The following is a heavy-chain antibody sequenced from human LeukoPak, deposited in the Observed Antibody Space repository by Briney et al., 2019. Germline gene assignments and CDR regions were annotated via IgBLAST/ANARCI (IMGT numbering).Heavy chain of an antibody. D-gene: IGHD6-19*01. V-gene: IGHV3-7*01. CDR3: ARRSGIAVAGAFDY. CDR2: INQDGSEK. Sequence: GGSLRLSCAASGFTLSNYWMGWVRRAPGKGLEWVANINQDGSEKHYVDFLKGRFTISRDNANNSLYLQMNSLRAEDTAVYYCARRSGIAVAGAFDYWGQGTLVTVSS. CDR1: GFTLSNYW. J-gene: IGHJ4*02.